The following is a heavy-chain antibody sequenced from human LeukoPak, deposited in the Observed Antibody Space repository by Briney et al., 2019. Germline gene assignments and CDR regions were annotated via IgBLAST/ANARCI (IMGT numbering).Heavy chain of an antibody. CDR1: GFTFSDYF. CDR2: INGRGTYI. V-gene: IGHV3-11*06. J-gene: IGHJ4*02. CDR3: ARSGREATEIDY. D-gene: IGHD1-1*01. Sequence: SGGSLRLPCAASGFTFSDYFMSWVRQAPGKGLEWLSYINGRGTYIDYAESLKGRITISRDNAQNSLYLQMNSLRVEDTAVYYCARSGREATEIDYWGQGTLVTVSS.